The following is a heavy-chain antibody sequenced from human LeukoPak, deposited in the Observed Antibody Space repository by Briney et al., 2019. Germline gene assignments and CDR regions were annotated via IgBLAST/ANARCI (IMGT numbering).Heavy chain of an antibody. CDR3: ARDLSVGAFDY. CDR2: IGGSGDSA. D-gene: IGHD1-26*01. Sequence: GGSLRLSCAASGFTFSSYAMNWVRQAPEKGLEWVSAIGGSGDSAYYADSVKGRFTISRDNSKNTPYLQMNSLRAEDTAVYYCARDLSVGAFDYWGQGTLVTVSS. V-gene: IGHV3-23*01. CDR1: GFTFSSYA. J-gene: IGHJ4*02.